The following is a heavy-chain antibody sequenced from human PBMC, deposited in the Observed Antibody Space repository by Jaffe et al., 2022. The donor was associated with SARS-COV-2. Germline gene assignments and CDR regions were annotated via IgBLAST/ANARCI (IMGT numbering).Heavy chain of an antibody. Sequence: QITLKESGPTLVKPTQTVTLTCTISGFSLTTGGAGVDWIRQPPGKALEWLALILWDGEKRYNPSLKSRLTITRDTSRNQVVLTMTNMDPLDTATYYCAHRHGYYDASGTDPTSPLDTWGQGTLVSVSS. CDR1: GFSLTTGGAG. CDR3: AHRHGYYDASGTDPTSPLDT. CDR2: ILWDGEK. J-gene: IGHJ5*02. V-gene: IGHV2-5*02. D-gene: IGHD3-22*01.